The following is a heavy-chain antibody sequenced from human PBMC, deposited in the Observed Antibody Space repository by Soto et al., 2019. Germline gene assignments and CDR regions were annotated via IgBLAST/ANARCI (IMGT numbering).Heavy chain of an antibody. CDR3: ARDAGQCTNGVCYPSGLNCFDP. Sequence: SETLSLACTVSGGSISSYYWSWIRQPPGKGLEWIGYIYYSGSTNYNPSLKSRVTISVDTSKNQFSLKLSSVTAADTAVYYCARDAGQCTNGVCYPSGLNCFDPWGQGTLVTVS. CDR1: GGSISSYY. J-gene: IGHJ5*02. CDR2: IYYSGST. D-gene: IGHD2-8*01. V-gene: IGHV4-59*01.